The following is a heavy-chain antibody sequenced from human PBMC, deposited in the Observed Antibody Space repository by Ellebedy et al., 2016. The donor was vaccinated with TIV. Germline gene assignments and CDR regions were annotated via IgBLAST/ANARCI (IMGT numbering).Heavy chain of an antibody. V-gene: IGHV4-39*02. CDR1: GGSISSSPYY. D-gene: IGHD3/OR15-3a*01. Sequence: SETLSLTCTVSGGSISSSPYYWGWIRQPPGKGRGWLGTIYYSGNTYYNPSLKSRVTISVDTYKNHFSLKLSSVTAADTAVYYCARNVLIFTFDKWYSDLWGRGTLVTVSS. CDR2: IYYSGNT. CDR3: ARNVLIFTFDKWYSDL. J-gene: IGHJ2*01.